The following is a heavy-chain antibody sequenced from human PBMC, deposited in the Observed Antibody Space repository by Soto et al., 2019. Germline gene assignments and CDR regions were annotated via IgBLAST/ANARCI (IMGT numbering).Heavy chain of an antibody. J-gene: IGHJ6*02. CDR1: GDSVSSNSAA. V-gene: IGHV6-1*01. D-gene: IGHD5-12*01. CDR2: TYYRSKWYN. CDR3: AREVATIRGYYYYGMDV. Sequence: SQTLSLTCVISGDSVSSNSAAWNWIRQSPSRGLEWLGRTYYRSKWYNDYAVSVKSRITINPDTSKNQFSLQLNSVTPEDTAVYYCAREVATIRGYYYYGMDVWGQGTTGT.